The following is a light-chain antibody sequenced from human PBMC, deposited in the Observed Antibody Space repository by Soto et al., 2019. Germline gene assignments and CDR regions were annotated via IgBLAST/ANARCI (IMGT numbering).Light chain of an antibody. Sequence: QSALTQPRSVSGSPGQSVTISCTGTSSDVGYYNFVSWYQQHPGKAPKLMIYDVSKRPSGVPDRFSGSKSGNTASLTISGLKAEDEADYYCCSYAGNYGVVFGGVTQLTVL. CDR1: SSDVGYYNF. CDR3: CSYAGNYGVV. J-gene: IGLJ2*01. V-gene: IGLV2-11*01. CDR2: DVS.